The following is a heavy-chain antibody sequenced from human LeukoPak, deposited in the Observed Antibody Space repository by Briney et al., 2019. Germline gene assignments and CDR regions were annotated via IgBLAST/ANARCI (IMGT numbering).Heavy chain of an antibody. V-gene: IGHV1-2*02. CDR2: INPNSGGT. Sequence: ASVKVSCKASGYTFTRYYMHWVRQAPGQGLEWMGWINPNSGGTNYAQKFQGRVTMTRDTSISTAYMELSRLRSDDTAVYYCARGFDYYDSSGYSLDIWGQGTMVTASS. J-gene: IGHJ3*02. CDR3: ARGFDYYDSSGYSLDI. CDR1: GYTFTRYY. D-gene: IGHD3-22*01.